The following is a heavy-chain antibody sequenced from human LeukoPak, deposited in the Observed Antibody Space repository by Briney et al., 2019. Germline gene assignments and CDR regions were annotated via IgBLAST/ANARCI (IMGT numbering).Heavy chain of an antibody. D-gene: IGHD3-10*01. V-gene: IGHV4-59*01. CDR3: ARAPYYSSYYFDY. CDR1: GGSISTYY. Sequence: SETLSLTCIVSGGSISTYYWTWIRQPPGKGLEWIGYIYYSGSTNYNSSLKSRVTISVDTSKNQFSLKLTSVTAADTAVYYCARAPYYSSYYFDYWGQGTLVTVSS. CDR2: IYYSGST. J-gene: IGHJ4*02.